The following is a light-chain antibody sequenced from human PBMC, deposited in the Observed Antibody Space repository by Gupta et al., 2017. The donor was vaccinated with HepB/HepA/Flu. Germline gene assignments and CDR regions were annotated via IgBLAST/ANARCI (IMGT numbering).Light chain of an antibody. J-gene: IGKJ1*01. CDR2: AAS. V-gene: IGKV1-6*01. CDR3: LQEDNYPWA. CDR1: QGIRND. Sequence: AIQMTQSPSSLSASVGDRVTITCRASQGIRNDLGWYQQKPGKAPKLLISAASTLESGVPSRFSGIGSGTDFTLTISSLQPEDFATYYCLQEDNYPWAFGQGTKVEIK.